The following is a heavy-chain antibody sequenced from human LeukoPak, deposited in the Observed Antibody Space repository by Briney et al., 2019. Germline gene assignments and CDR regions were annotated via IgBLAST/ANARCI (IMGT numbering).Heavy chain of an antibody. D-gene: IGHD3-22*01. V-gene: IGHV3-30*02. CDR1: GFTFSSYG. Sequence: PGGSLRLSCAASGFTFSSYGMHWVRQAPGKGLEWVAFIRYDVSNKYYADSVKGRFTISRDNAKNSLYLQMNSLRAEDTAVYYCARDPGGYPFEDAFDIWGQGTMVTVSS. CDR2: IRYDVSNK. J-gene: IGHJ3*02. CDR3: ARDPGGYPFEDAFDI.